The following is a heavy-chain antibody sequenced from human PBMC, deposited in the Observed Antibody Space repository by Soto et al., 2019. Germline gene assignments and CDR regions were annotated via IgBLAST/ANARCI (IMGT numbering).Heavy chain of an antibody. V-gene: IGHV3-48*01. Sequence: EVLLVESGGGLVQPGGSLRLSCAASGFTFSSYSMNWVRQAPGKGLEWVSYISTSSSTIYYADSVKGRFTISRDNGKSSMYLQMNSLRAEDTAVYYCATSLHVWGQATTVTVSS. CDR1: GFTFSSYS. CDR2: ISTSSSTI. J-gene: IGHJ6*02. CDR3: ATSLHV.